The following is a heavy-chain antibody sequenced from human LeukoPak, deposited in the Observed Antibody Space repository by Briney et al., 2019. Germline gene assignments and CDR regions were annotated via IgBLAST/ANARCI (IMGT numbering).Heavy chain of an antibody. CDR3: AKPVTGSIFDY. D-gene: IGHD6-19*01. Sequence: PGGSLRLSCTASGFSFTDFDMNWARQAPGKGLEWVSHTTHSGITTHYADSVKGRFTISRDNSKSTLYLQMNSLRAEDTAVYYCAKPVTGSIFDYWGRGTLVTVSS. V-gene: IGHV3-23*01. CDR1: GFSFTDFD. CDR2: TTHSGITT. J-gene: IGHJ4*02.